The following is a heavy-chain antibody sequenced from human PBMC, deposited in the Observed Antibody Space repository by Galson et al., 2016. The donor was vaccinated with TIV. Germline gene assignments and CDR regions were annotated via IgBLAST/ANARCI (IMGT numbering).Heavy chain of an antibody. J-gene: IGHJ4*02. D-gene: IGHD6-19*01. CDR2: MWFDGGDI. V-gene: IGHV3-33*01. Sequence: SLRLSCAASGFTFGSYGMRWVRQAPGKGLEWVAVMWFDGGDIYYADSVKGRFTISRDNSKNTLYLQMNSLRGEDTAVYYCARARYSNGWFTDFWGQGTLVTVSS. CDR1: GFTFGSYG. CDR3: ARARYSNGWFTDF.